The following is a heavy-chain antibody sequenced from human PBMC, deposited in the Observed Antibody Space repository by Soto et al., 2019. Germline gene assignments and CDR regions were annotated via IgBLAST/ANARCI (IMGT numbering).Heavy chain of an antibody. J-gene: IGHJ4*02. CDR3: ARDLGYYGSGSALGY. CDR2: INPSGGST. CDR1: GYTFTSYY. D-gene: IGHD3-10*01. V-gene: IGHV1-46*03. Sequence: ASVKVSCKASGYTFTSYYMHWVRQAPGQGLEWMGIINPSGGSTSYAQKFQGRVTMTRDTFTSTVYMELSSLRSEDTAVYYCARDLGYYGSGSALGYWGQGTLVTVSS.